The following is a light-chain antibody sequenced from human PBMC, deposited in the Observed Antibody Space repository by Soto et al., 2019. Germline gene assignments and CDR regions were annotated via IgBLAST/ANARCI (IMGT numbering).Light chain of an antibody. J-gene: IGLJ3*02. CDR2: EVY. CDR1: SSDIGGYNF. V-gene: IGLV2-14*01. Sequence: QSALTQPRSVSGSPGQSVSISCTGTSSDIGGYNFVSWYQQHPGKAPKLIICEVYNRPSGVSNRFSGSKSGNTASLTISGLRAEDEADYYCTSFTTSSIWVFGGGTKLTVL. CDR3: TSFTTSSIWV.